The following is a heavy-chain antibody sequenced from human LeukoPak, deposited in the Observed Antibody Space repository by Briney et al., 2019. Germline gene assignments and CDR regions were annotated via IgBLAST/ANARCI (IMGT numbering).Heavy chain of an antibody. V-gene: IGHV3-30*03. CDR1: GFSFSQYG. Sequence: PGRFLRLSCTVSGFSFSQYGIHWVRQSPGKGLEWVAVIAHDGSYISILDSVKGRFTISRDNSKNTLYMQMNSLRVEDTAVYYCASRSINWYRGNNWFDPWGQGTLVTVSS. CDR2: IAHDGSYI. J-gene: IGHJ5*02. D-gene: IGHD6-13*01. CDR3: ASRSINWYRGNNWFDP.